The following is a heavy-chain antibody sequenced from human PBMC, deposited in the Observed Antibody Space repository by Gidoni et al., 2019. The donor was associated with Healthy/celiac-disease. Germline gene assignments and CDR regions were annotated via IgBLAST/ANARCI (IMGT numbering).Heavy chain of an antibody. J-gene: IGHJ4*02. CDR1: GFTFSSYD. CDR3: ARVSGITMIVVVPPPG. Sequence: EVQLVESGGGLVQPGGSLRLSCAASGFTFSSYDMHWVRQATGKGLEWFSAIGTAGDTYYPGSVKGRFTISRENAKNALYLQMNSLRAGDTAVYYCARVSGITMIVVVPPPGRGQGTLVTVSS. CDR2: IGTAGDT. D-gene: IGHD3-22*01. V-gene: IGHV3-13*01.